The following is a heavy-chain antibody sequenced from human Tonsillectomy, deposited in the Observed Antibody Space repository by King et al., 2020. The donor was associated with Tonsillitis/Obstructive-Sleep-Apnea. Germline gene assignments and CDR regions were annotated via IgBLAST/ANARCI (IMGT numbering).Heavy chain of an antibody. V-gene: IGHV1-2*02. CDR2: INPNSGGT. D-gene: IGHD3-22*01. CDR3: ARVGAYYDSSTYYVS. CDR1: GYTFTGYY. Sequence: QLVQSGAEVKKPGASVTVSCKASGYTFTGYYLHWVRQAPGQGLEWMGWINPNSGGTNYAQEFQGRVTMTRDTSISTAYMELSRLTPDDTAVYYCARVGAYYDSSTYYVSWGQGTLVTVSS. J-gene: IGHJ5*02.